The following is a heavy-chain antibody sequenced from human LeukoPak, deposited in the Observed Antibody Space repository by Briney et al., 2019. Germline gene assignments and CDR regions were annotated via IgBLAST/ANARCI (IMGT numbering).Heavy chain of an antibody. J-gene: IGHJ4*02. V-gene: IGHV3-74*01. D-gene: IGHD1-7*01. CDR1: GLTFRTTW. Sequence: GGSLRLSCATSGLTFRTTWMHWVRQAPGKGLMWVSRMNGEGTTIDYADSVKGRFTVSRNYAKNTLFLQMNNLRTEDTALYFCATARNFRFEYWGQGSLVIVSA. CDR3: ATARNFRFEY. CDR2: MNGEGTTI.